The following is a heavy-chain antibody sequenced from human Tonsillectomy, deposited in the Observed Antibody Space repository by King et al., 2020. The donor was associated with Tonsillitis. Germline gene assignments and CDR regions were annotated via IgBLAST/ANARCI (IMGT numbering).Heavy chain of an antibody. Sequence: QLQESGPGLVKPSETLSLTCTVSGDSITGYYWSWIRQPAGKGLEWIGRIYTSGSTNYNPSLQSRVTMSVDTSKNQFSLKLSSVTAADTAIYYCAREGTTVVTRGFDYWGQGTLVTVSS. CDR1: GDSITGYY. J-gene: IGHJ4*02. CDR3: AREGTTVVTRGFDY. V-gene: IGHV4-4*07. D-gene: IGHD4-23*01. CDR2: IYTSGST.